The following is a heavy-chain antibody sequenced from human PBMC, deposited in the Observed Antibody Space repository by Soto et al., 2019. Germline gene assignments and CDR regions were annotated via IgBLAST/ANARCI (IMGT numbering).Heavy chain of an antibody. J-gene: IGHJ5*02. CDR2: ISAYNGNT. V-gene: IGHV1-18*01. Sequence: ASVKVSCKASGYTFTSYCISWVRQAPGQGLEWMGWISAYNGNTNYAQKLQGRVTMTTDTSTSTAYMELRSLRSDDTAVYYCARDTYDFWSGLNNWFEPWGQGTLVTVSS. CDR3: ARDTYDFWSGLNNWFEP. D-gene: IGHD3-3*01. CDR1: GYTFTSYC.